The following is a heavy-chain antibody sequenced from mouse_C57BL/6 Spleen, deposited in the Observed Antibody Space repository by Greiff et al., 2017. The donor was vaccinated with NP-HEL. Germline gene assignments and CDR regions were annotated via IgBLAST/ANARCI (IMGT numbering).Heavy chain of an antibody. V-gene: IGHV1-26*01. CDR3: ARGYYDSYWYFDV. CDR1: GYTFTDYY. Sequence: EVQLQQSGPELVKPGASVKISCKASGYTFTDYYMNWVKQSHGKSLEWIGDINPNNGGTSYNQKFKGKATLTLDKSSSTAYMELRSLTSEDSAVYYCARGYYDSYWYFDVWGTGTTVTVSS. CDR2: INPNNGGT. D-gene: IGHD2-4*01. J-gene: IGHJ1*03.